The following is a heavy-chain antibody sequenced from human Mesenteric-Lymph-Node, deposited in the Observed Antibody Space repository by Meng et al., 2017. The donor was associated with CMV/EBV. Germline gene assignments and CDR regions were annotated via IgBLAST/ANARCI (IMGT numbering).Heavy chain of an antibody. CDR2: IYWDDDK. Sequence: CSFSGFSLSTSGVGVGWIRQPPGKALEWLAVIYWDDDKRYSPSLESRLTITKDTSKNQVVLTMTNMDPVDTATYYCAHKTMTTSFVYWGQGTLVTVSS. CDR1: GFSLSTSGVG. CDR3: AHKTMTTSFVY. J-gene: IGHJ4*02. D-gene: IGHD4-17*01. V-gene: IGHV2-5*02.